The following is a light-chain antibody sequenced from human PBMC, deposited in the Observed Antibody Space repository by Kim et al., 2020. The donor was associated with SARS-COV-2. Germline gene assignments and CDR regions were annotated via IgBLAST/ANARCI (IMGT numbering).Light chain of an antibody. CDR2: GNS. CDR1: SSNIGAGYD. J-gene: IGLJ2*01. V-gene: IGLV1-40*01. Sequence: QSVLTQPPSVSAAPGQRVTISCTGSSSNIGAGYDVHWYQQLPGTAPKLLIYGNSNRPSGFPDRFSGSKSGTSASLAITGLQAEDEADYYCQSYDSSLSGSVFGGGTQLTVL. CDR3: QSYDSSLSGSV.